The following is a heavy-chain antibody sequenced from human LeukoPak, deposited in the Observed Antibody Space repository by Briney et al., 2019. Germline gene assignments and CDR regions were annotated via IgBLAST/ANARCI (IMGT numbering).Heavy chain of an antibody. Sequence: SETLSLTCTVSGGSISSGGYYWSWSRQHPGEGLGWIGYIYYSGSTYYNPSLKSRVTISVDTSKNQFSLKLSSVTAADTAVYYCARDKGDYFDYWGQGTLVTVSS. CDR3: ARDKGDYFDY. V-gene: IGHV4-31*03. J-gene: IGHJ4*02. CDR2: IYYSGST. CDR1: GGSISSGGYY. D-gene: IGHD3-16*01.